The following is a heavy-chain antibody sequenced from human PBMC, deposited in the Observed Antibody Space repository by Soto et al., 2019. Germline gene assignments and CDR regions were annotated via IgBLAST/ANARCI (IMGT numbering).Heavy chain of an antibody. Sequence: QLQLQESGPGLVKPSETLSLTCGVSGGSISSSSPYWGWIRQPPGKGLQWIGNIYYTGITYFNPSLKSPVPISVDTSKKPFFLKVTPGAAAGPAGYYRADGYGSSWYDYWGQGTLVTVAS. CDR3: ADGYGSSWYDY. CDR1: GGSISSSSPY. J-gene: IGHJ4*02. CDR2: IYYTGIT. V-gene: IGHV4-39*01. D-gene: IGHD6-13*01.